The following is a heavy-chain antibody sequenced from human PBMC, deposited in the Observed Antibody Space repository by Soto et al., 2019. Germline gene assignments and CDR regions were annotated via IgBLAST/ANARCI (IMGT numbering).Heavy chain of an antibody. Sequence: GASVKVSCKASGGTFSSYAISWVRQAPGQGLEWMGGIIPIFGTANYAQKFQGRVTITADESTSTAYMELSSLRSEDTAVYYCARHYYDSSGYYFTSEYYFDYWGQGTLVTVSS. V-gene: IGHV1-69*13. CDR1: GGTFSSYA. J-gene: IGHJ4*02. CDR2: IIPIFGTA. D-gene: IGHD3-22*01. CDR3: ARHYYDSSGYYFTSEYYFDY.